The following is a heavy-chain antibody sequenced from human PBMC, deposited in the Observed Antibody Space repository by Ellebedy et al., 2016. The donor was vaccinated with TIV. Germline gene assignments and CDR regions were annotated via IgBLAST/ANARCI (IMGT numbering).Heavy chain of an antibody. D-gene: IGHD6-19*01. Sequence: GESLKISXAASGFTFSSYAMSWVRQAPGKGLEWVSAISGSGGSTYYADSVKGRFTISRDNSKNTLYLQMNSLRAEDTAVYYCAKALGGWSRYYYYGMDVWGQGTTVTVSS. V-gene: IGHV3-23*01. J-gene: IGHJ6*02. CDR2: ISGSGGST. CDR3: AKALGGWSRYYYYGMDV. CDR1: GFTFSSYA.